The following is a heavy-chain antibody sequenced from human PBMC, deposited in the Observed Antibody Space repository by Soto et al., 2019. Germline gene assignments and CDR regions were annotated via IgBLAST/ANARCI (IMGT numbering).Heavy chain of an antibody. CDR3: TRDFARRQLWFGELSPPDV. D-gene: IGHD3-10*01. V-gene: IGHV3-49*03. CDR1: GFTFGDYA. CDR2: IRSKAYGGTT. Sequence: GGSLRLSCTASGFTFGDYAMSWFRQAPGKGLEWVGFIRSKAYGGTTEYAASVKGRFTISRDDSKSIAYLQMNSLKTEDTAVYYCTRDFARRQLWFGELSPPDVWGQGTTVTVSS. J-gene: IGHJ6*02.